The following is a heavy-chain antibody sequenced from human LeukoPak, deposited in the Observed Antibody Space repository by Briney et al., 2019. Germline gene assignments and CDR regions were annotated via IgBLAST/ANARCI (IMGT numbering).Heavy chain of an antibody. CDR2: ISFDGSNK. CDR3: ARAGDVMSLYYIDY. Sequence: GGSLRLSCAASGFTFSSYDMSWVRQAPGKGLEWVAVISFDGSNKYYTDAVKGRFTISRENSKNTLSLQMNSLRAEDTAVYYCARAGDVMSLYYIDYWGQGTLVTVSS. V-gene: IGHV3-30-3*01. D-gene: IGHD3-10*01. CDR1: GFTFSSYD. J-gene: IGHJ4*02.